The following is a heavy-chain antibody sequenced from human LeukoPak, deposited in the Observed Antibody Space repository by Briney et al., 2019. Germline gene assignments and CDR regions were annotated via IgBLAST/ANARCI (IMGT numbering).Heavy chain of an antibody. CDR1: GFTFSSYS. CDR2: ISSSSSYI. V-gene: IGHV3-21*01. J-gene: IGHJ4*02. D-gene: IGHD6-19*01. CDR3: ARVVAVAGTGGFDY. Sequence: PGGSLRLSCAASGFTFSSYSMNWVRQAPGKGLEWVSSISSSSSYIYYADSVKGRFTISRDNAKNSLYLQMNSLRAEDTAVYYCARVVAVAGTGGFDYWGQGTLVTVSS.